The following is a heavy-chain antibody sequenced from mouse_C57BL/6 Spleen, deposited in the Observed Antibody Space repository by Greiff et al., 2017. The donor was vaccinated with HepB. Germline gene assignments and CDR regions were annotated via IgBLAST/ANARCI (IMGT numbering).Heavy chain of an antibody. CDR1: GYTFTSYW. V-gene: IGHV1-55*01. J-gene: IGHJ2*01. D-gene: IGHD1-1*01. CDR3: ARPLTTVYYFDY. CDR2: IYPGSGST. Sequence: VQLQQPGAELVKPGASVKMSCKASGYTFTSYWITWVKQRPGQGLEWIGDIYPGSGSTNYNEKFKSKATLTVDTSSSTAYMQLSSLTSEDSAVYYCARPLTTVYYFDYWGQGTTLTVSS.